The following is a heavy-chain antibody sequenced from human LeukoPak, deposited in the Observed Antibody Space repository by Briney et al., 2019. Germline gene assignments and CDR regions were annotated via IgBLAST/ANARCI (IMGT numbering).Heavy chain of an antibody. CDR1: GGSLSGHY. V-gene: IGHV4-34*01. J-gene: IGHJ4*02. CDR3: AREKGYCSGGSCYGGTFDY. Sequence: PSETLSLTCAVYGGSLSGHYWSWIRQPPGKGLEWIGEINHSGNTNYNPSLKSRVTISVDTSKNQLSLKLSSVTAADTAVYNCAREKGYCSGGSCYGGTFDYWGQGTLVTVSS. D-gene: IGHD2-15*01. CDR2: INHSGNT.